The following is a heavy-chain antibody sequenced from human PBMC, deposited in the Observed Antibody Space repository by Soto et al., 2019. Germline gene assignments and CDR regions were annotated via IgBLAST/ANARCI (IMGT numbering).Heavy chain of an antibody. V-gene: IGHV4-4*07. CDR2: IAPSGST. CDR1: GASISSYH. J-gene: IGHJ5*02. Sequence: QVQLQESGPRLVKPSETLSLFCTVSGASISSYHWRWIRQSAGTGLEWIGRIAPSGSTNYNPSLRGRVTMSLDTSETQFSLRMRSVTAADTAVYYCARDRSAAGPSNWFDPWGQGTLVTVSS. CDR3: ARDRSAAGPSNWFDP. D-gene: IGHD6-13*01.